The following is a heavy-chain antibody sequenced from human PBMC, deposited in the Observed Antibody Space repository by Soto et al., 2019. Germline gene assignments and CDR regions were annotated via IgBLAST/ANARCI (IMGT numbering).Heavy chain of an antibody. CDR2: TIPMFATA. Sequence: GASVKVSCKASGGSFRNYIFAWVRQAPGQGLEWMGGTIPMFATAQYAQKLQGRVTITADESTSTVYMDLTSLRSDDTAVYYCARGLFGQQWLVGFDTWGQGTLVTGSS. J-gene: IGHJ4*02. V-gene: IGHV1-69*13. D-gene: IGHD6-19*01. CDR1: GGSFRNYI. CDR3: ARGLFGQQWLVGFDT.